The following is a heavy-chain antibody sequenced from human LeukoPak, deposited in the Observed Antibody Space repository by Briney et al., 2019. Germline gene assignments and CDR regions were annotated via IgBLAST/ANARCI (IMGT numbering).Heavy chain of an antibody. J-gene: IGHJ6*03. V-gene: IGHV4-34*01. CDR2: INHSGST. Sequence: SETLSLTCAVYGGSFSGYYWSWIRQPPGKGLEWIGEINHSGSTNYNPSLKSRVTISVDTSKNQFSLKLSSVTAADTAVYYCARGGGRSIAARGSYHYYYMDVWGKGTTVTVSS. D-gene: IGHD6-6*01. CDR1: GGSFSGYY. CDR3: ARGGGRSIAARGSYHYYYMDV.